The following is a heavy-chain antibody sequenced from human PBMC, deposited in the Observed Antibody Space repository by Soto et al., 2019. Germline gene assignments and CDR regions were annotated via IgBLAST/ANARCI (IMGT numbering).Heavy chain of an antibody. D-gene: IGHD3-22*01. CDR1: GGSFSNDY. V-gene: IGHV4-59*01. Sequence: PSETLSLTCFISGGSFSNDYWTWIRQSPGKGLEWIGYIFHSGITDYNPSVKSRVTISIDKSRNPFSLNLTSVTAADTAVYYCARDRYSYDSRGYYRTLDSWGQGTLVTVSS. CDR2: IFHSGIT. CDR3: ARDRYSYDSRGYYRTLDS. J-gene: IGHJ5*01.